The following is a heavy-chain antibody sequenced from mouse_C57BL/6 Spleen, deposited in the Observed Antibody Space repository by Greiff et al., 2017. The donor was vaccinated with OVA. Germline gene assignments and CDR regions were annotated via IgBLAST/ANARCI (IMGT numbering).Heavy chain of an antibody. CDR3: TYFSTVVADYFGY. D-gene: IGHD1-1*01. V-gene: IGHV1-15*01. CDR1: GYTFTDYE. J-gene: IGHJ2*01. Sequence: QVQLKQSGAELVRPGASVTLSCKASGYTFTDYEMHWVKQTPVHGLEWIGAIDPETGGTAYNQKFKGKAILTADKSSSTAYMELRSLTSEDSAVYYCTYFSTVVADYFGYWGKGTTLTVSS. CDR2: IDPETGGT.